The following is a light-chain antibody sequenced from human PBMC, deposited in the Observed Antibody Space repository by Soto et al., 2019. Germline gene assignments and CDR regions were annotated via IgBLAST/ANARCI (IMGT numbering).Light chain of an antibody. CDR3: QQRSNWPPFFT. CDR2: DAS. J-gene: IGKJ3*01. CDR1: QSVSSY. V-gene: IGKV3-11*01. Sequence: EIVLTQSPATLSLSPGERATLSCRASQSVSSYLAWYQQKPGQAPRLLIYDASNRATGIPARFSGSGSGTDFTLTISILEPEDFAVYYCQQRSNWPPFFTFGPGTKVDIK.